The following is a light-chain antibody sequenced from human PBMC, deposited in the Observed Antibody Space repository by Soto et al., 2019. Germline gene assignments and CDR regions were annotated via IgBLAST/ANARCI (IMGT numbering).Light chain of an antibody. CDR2: GAS. J-gene: IGKJ4*01. CDR1: QSVSSSN. Sequence: EIVLTQSPGTLSLSPGERATLSCRASQSVSSSNLAWYQQKPGQAPRLLIYGASSRATGIPDSCSGSGSGTDLTLNISRLEPEDFAVYYCQQYGSSPLTFGGGTKVEIK. V-gene: IGKV3-20*01. CDR3: QQYGSSPLT.